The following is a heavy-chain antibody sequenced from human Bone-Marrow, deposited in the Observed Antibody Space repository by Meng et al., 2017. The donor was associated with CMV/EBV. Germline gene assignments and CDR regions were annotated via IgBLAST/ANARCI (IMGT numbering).Heavy chain of an antibody. V-gene: IGHV1-18*01. Sequence: ASVKVSCKASGYTFTNYDITWVRQAPGQGVEWMGWISAYNGNTNYAQKLQGRVTMTTDTSTSTAYMELRSLRFDDTAVYYCARDGGGASSSTRYGMDVWGQGTTVNVAS. CDR1: GYTFTNYD. J-gene: IGHJ6*02. CDR3: ARDGGGASSSTRYGMDV. D-gene: IGHD6-6*01. CDR2: ISAYNGNT.